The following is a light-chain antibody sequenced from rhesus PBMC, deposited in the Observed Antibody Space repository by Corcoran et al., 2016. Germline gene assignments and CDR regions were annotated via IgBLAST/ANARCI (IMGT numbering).Light chain of an antibody. Sequence: DIQMTQSPSSVSASVGDRVTITCRASQGISSYLAWYQQKPGKAPKLLIYYATTLQCGVPSRFSGSGSGTEFTLTISSLQPEDFATYYCQKYNSLPFTFGPGTKLDIK. V-gene: IGKV1-25*01. CDR3: QKYNSLPFT. CDR2: YAT. J-gene: IGKJ3*01. CDR1: QGISSY.